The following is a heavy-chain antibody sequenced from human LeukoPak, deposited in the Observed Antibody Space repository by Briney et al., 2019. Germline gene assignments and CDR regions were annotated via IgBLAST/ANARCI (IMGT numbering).Heavy chain of an antibody. J-gene: IGHJ4*02. CDR3: ARDRRGDYGDYFDY. V-gene: IGHV4-30-4*08. CDR2: IYYSGST. CDR1: GGSISSGGYY. D-gene: IGHD4-17*01. Sequence: KPSETLSLTCTVSGGSISSGGYYWSWIRQHPGKGLEWIGYIYYSGSTYYNPSLKSRVTISVDTSKNQFSLKLSSVTAADTAVYYCARDRRGDYGDYFDYWGQGTLVTVSS.